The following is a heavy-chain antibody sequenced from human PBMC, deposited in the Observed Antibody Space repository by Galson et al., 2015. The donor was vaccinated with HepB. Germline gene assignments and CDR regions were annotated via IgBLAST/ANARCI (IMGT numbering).Heavy chain of an antibody. Sequence: SLRLSCAASGFTFSSYAMHWVRQAPGKGLEYVSAISSNGGSTYYADSVKGRVTISRDNSKNTLYLQMRSLRAEDTAVYYCVKDRDYYVGSGYILAFYIWGQVTLVSVPS. CDR3: VKDRDYYVGSGYILAFYI. CDR2: ISSNGGST. J-gene: IGHJ3*02. D-gene: IGHD3-22*01. V-gene: IGHV3-64D*06. CDR1: GFTFSSYA.